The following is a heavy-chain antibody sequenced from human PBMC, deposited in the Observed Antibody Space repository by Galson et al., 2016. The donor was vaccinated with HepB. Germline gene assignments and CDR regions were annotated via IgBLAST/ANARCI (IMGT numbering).Heavy chain of an antibody. Sequence: PALVKPTQTLTLTCSFSGFSLKTRGMCVSWVRQPPGKGLEWLALIDWDDPRYYTTSLKTNLTISGDTAKNQVVLTLANVDPADTATYYCARLPSGDYFDFWGQGTLVTVSS. CDR2: IDWDDPR. CDR3: ARLPSGDYFDF. J-gene: IGHJ4*02. CDR1: GFSLKTRGMC. D-gene: IGHD1-26*01. V-gene: IGHV2-70*20.